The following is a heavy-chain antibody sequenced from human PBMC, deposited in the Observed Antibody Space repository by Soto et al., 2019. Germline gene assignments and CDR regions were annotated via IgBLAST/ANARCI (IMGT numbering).Heavy chain of an antibody. V-gene: IGHV3-30*02. CDR3: AKGGHIAAAGTRYYYYGMDV. CDR2: IWYDGSNE. D-gene: IGHD6-13*01. J-gene: IGHJ6*02. Sequence: PGGSLILSCAASGFVFSNFGVHWVRQAPGKGLEWVAVIWYDGSNEYYADSVKGRFTISKDNSKNTLYLQMNSLRAEDTAVYYCAKGGHIAAAGTRYYYYGMDVWGQGTTVTVSS. CDR1: GFVFSNFG.